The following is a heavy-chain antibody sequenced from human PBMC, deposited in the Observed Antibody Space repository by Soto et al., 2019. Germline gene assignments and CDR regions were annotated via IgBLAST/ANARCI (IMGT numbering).Heavy chain of an antibody. CDR3: TRHKHYDYVWGSYLSDYGMDV. Sequence: GGSLRLSCAASGFTFSGSAMHWVRQASGKGLEWVGRIRSKANSYATAYAASVKGRFTIPRDDSKNTAYLQMNSLKTEDTAVYYCTRHKHYDYVWGSYLSDYGMDVWGQGTTVTVSS. D-gene: IGHD3-16*01. V-gene: IGHV3-73*01. CDR2: IRSKANSYAT. J-gene: IGHJ6*02. CDR1: GFTFSGSA.